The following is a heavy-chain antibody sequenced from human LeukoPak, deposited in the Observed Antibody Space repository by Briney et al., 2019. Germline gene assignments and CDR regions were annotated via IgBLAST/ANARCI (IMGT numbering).Heavy chain of an antibody. CDR3: ARQITIFGVLTPREFDY. Sequence: PSETLSLTCAVSGGSFSGYYWSWIRQPPGKGLELIGYSCYSGSTYYNPSLKSRVAISVDASKHQFSLRLTSVTAADTAMYYCARQITIFGVLTPREFDYWGQGSLVTVSS. CDR1: GGSFSGYY. CDR2: SCYSGST. D-gene: IGHD3-3*01. V-gene: IGHV4-59*08. J-gene: IGHJ4*02.